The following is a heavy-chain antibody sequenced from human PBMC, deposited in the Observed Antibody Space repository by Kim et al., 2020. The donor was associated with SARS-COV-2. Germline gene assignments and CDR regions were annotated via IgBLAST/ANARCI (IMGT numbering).Heavy chain of an antibody. J-gene: IGHJ5*02. Sequence: ASVKVSCKASGYTFTSYYMHWVRQAPGQGLEWMGIINPSGGSTSYAQKFQGRVTMTRDTSTSTVYMELSSLRSEDTAVYYCARGKRGFLEWQKNWFDPWGQGTLVTVSS. D-gene: IGHD3-3*01. CDR3: ARGKRGFLEWQKNWFDP. CDR1: GYTFTSYY. V-gene: IGHV1-46*01. CDR2: INPSGGST.